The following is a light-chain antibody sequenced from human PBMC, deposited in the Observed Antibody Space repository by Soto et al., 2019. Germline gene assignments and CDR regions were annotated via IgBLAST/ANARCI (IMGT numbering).Light chain of an antibody. CDR2: DND. J-gene: IGLJ1*01. V-gene: IGLV1-51*01. Sequence: QSVLAQPPSVSAAPGQKVTISCSGRSSNIANNYVSWYQQLPGTAPKLLIYDNDKRPSGIPDRFSGSKSGTSATLGITGLQNGDEADYYCGTWDSSMSGYVLGTGTKVTVL. CDR3: GTWDSSMSGYV. CDR1: SSNIANNY.